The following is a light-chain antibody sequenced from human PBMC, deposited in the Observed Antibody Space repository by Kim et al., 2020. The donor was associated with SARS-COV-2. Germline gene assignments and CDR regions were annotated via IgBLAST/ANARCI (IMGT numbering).Light chain of an antibody. CDR3: QQYFDWPLT. CDR1: QSISRT. V-gene: IGKV3-15*01. J-gene: IGKJ3*01. CDR2: DAS. Sequence: EIVMTQSPATLSVSPGERATLSCRASQSISRTLAWYQQKPGQAPSLLIYDASSRATATPARFSDSGSGTEFTLTISSLQSEDFAVYYCQQYFDWPLTFGPGTKVDIK.